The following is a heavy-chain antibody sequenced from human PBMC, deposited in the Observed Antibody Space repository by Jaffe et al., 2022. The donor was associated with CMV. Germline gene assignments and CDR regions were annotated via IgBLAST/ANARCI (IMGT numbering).Heavy chain of an antibody. Sequence: QVQLVQSGAEVKKPGSSVKVSCKASGGTFSSYAISWVRQAPGQGLEWMGRIIPILGIANYAQKFQGRVTITADKSTSTAYMELSSLRSEDTAVYYCASSPDDYVWGSYRSQNPPLDYWGQGTLVTVSS. CDR2: IIPILGIA. D-gene: IGHD3-16*02. CDR1: GGTFSSYA. CDR3: ASSPDDYVWGSYRSQNPPLDY. J-gene: IGHJ4*02. V-gene: IGHV1-69*09.